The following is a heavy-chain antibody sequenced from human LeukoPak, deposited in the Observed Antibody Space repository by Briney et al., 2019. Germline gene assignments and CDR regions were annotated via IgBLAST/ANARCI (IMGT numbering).Heavy chain of an antibody. V-gene: IGHV3-11*04. D-gene: IGHD3-10*01. J-gene: IGHJ4*02. CDR2: ISGSGSTI. Sequence: GGSLRLSCAASGFTFSDYYMSWIRQAPGKGLEWISYISGSGSTIYYADSVKGRFTISRDNAKNSLYLQMNSLRAEDTAVYYCAKSRRGSGSYYFYFDYWGQGTLVTVSS. CDR3: AKSRRGSGSYYFYFDY. CDR1: GFTFSDYY.